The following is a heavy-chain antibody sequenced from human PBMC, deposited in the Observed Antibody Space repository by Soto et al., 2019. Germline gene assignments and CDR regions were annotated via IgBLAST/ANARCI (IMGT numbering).Heavy chain of an antibody. CDR3: ARPIGTTPAVWYFDL. CDR2: IYYSGST. D-gene: IGHD1-26*01. Sequence: QVQLQESGPGLVKPSETLSLTCTVSGASISSHYWSWIRQSPGKGLEWLGYIYYSGSTDYNPSPKSRLTISVDTSKNQLSLRLSSVTAADTAVYYCARPIGTTPAVWYFDLWGRGTLVKVSS. V-gene: IGHV4-59*08. CDR1: GASISSHY. J-gene: IGHJ2*01.